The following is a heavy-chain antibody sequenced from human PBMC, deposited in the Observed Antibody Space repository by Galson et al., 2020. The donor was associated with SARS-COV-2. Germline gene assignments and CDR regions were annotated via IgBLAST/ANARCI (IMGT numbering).Heavy chain of an antibody. V-gene: IGHV4-38-2*01. CDR1: GYSISTTNY. CDR2: IYPSGST. J-gene: IGHJ2*01. CDR3: ARQGVNMIVLVTVPGWYFDL. D-gene: IGHD3-22*01. Sequence: SETLSLTCAVSGYSISTTNYWGWVRQPPGKGPEWIGSIYPSGSTYYNPSLKSRVTISLDTSKNQFSLRLDSVTAADTALYYCARQGVNMIVLVTVPGWYFDLWGRGTLVTVSS.